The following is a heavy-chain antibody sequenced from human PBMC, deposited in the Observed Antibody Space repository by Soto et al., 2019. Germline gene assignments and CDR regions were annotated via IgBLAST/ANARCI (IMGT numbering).Heavy chain of an antibody. Sequence: EVQLLESGGGLAQPGGSLRLSCAASGFTFRIYAMSWVRQGPGKRLEWVAAFSGSGGSTYYADSVKGRFTISRDDSLQTLYLQMNSLRVEDTAVYYCAKGGHTALGYFDYWVQGTLITVSS. CDR1: GFTFRIYA. V-gene: IGHV3-23*01. J-gene: IGHJ4*02. D-gene: IGHD5-18*01. CDR2: FSGSGGST. CDR3: AKGGHTALGYFDY.